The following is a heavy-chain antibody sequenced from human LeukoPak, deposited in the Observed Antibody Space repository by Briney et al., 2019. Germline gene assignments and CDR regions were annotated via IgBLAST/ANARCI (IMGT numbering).Heavy chain of an antibody. CDR2: IYSSGSN. J-gene: IGHJ4*02. V-gene: IGHV4-4*07. CDR1: GGSISGYF. CDR3: AREPTSGREPTSGRPLDY. Sequence: SETLSLTCTDSGGSISGYFWSWIRQPAGKGLEWIGRIYSSGSNNYNPSLKSRVTMSLDTSKNHLSLNLSSVTAADTAVYYCAREPTSGREPTSGRPLDYWGQGTLVTVSS. D-gene: IGHD5-12*01.